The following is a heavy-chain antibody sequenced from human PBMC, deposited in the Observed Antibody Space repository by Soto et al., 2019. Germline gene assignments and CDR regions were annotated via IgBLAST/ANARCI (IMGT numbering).Heavy chain of an antibody. CDR2: MYHDGST. V-gene: IGHV4-38-2*01. J-gene: IGHJ4*02. CDR1: GYSISSGCF. D-gene: IGHD3-22*01. CDR3: ARGSVDTVDSSGFYEY. Sequence: SETLSLTCAVSGYSISSGCFWGWIRQPPGKGLEWIANMYHDGSTHYNPSLKSRLTMSVDTSKNQFSLKLTSVTAADRAVYYCARGSVDTVDSSGFYEYWCQGTPVT.